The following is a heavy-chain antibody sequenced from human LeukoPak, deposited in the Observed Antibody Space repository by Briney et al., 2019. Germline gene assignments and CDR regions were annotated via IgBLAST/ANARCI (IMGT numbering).Heavy chain of an antibody. Sequence: SETLSLTCTVSGGSISSGDYYWSWIRQRPGKGLEWIGYIYYSGSTYYNPSLKSRVTISVDTSKNQFSLKLSSVTAADTAVYYCARAQYRIQLWPWGQGTLVTVSS. CDR3: ARAQYRIQLWP. CDR2: IYYSGST. D-gene: IGHD5-18*01. CDR1: GGSISSGDYY. J-gene: IGHJ1*01. V-gene: IGHV4-30-4*02.